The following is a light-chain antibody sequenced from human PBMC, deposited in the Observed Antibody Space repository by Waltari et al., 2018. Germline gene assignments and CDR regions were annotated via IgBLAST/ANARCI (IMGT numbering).Light chain of an antibody. V-gene: IGKV1-9*01. CDR1: QGISTF. CDR2: SAS. Sequence: IQLTQSPSSLSPSVGDRVTITCRASQGISTFLAWSQQRPGKAPKLLIYSASTWQSAVPSRFSGSGSGTDFTLTISSLQPEDFATYCCQQDNSFPVTFGGGTKVETK. CDR3: QQDNSFPVT. J-gene: IGKJ4*01.